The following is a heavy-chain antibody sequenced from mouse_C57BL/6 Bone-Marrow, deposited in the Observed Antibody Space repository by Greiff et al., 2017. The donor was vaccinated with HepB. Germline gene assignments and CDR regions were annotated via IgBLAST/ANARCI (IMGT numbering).Heavy chain of an antibody. CDR1: GFTFTDYY. CDR2: VYPYNGGT. D-gene: IGHD1-1*01. CDR3: ARNRVYYYGSSPWYFDV. J-gene: IGHJ1*03. V-gene: IGHV1-36*01. Sequence: EVQLQPSGPVLVKPGPSVKISCKASGFTFTDYYMHWVKQSHGKSLEWIGLVYPYNGGTSYNQKFKGKATLTVDTSSSTAYMELNSLTSEDSAVYYCARNRVYYYGSSPWYFDVWGTGTTVTDSS.